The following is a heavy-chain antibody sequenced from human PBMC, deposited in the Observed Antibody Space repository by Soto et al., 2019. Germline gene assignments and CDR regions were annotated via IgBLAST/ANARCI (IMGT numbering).Heavy chain of an antibody. D-gene: IGHD3-10*01. CDR3: ARGVGSGRDYGLDV. V-gene: IGHV4-34*01. CDR2: IDQTGRT. J-gene: IGHJ6*02. CDR1: GESFSDYF. Sequence: QVQLQQWGAGLLKPSETLSLTCAVSGESFSDYFWSWIRQPPGKGLEWIGEIDQTGRTNYNPSLKRRVIMSVDTSKNQFYLNLSSVTAADTAMYYCARGVGSGRDYGLDVWGQGTTVTVS.